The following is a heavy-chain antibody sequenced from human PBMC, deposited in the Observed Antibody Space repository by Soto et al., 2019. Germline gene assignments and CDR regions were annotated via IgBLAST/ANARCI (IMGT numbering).Heavy chain of an antibody. V-gene: IGHV1-8*01. CDR1: GYTFTSYD. D-gene: IGHD4-17*01. CDR2: MNPNSGDT. CDR3: ARGSQWFAVTTD. Sequence: ASVKVSCKASGYTFTSYDINWVRQATGQGLEWMGWMNPNSGDTGYAQKFQGRVTMTRNTSINTAYMELNSLRSEDTAVYYCARGSQWFAVTTDWGQGTLVTVSS. J-gene: IGHJ4*02.